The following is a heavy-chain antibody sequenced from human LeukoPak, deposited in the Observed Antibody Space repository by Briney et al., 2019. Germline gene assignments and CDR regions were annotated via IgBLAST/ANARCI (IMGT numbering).Heavy chain of an antibody. Sequence: GASVKVSCKASGYTFTGYYMHWVRQAPGQGLEWMGWINPNSGGTNYAQKFQGRVTTTRDTSISTAYMELSRLRADDTAVYYCARDSRIDSSGYYSDYWGQGTLVTVSS. CDR2: INPNSGGT. CDR3: ARDSRIDSSGYYSDY. D-gene: IGHD3-22*01. J-gene: IGHJ4*02. CDR1: GYTFTGYY. V-gene: IGHV1-2*02.